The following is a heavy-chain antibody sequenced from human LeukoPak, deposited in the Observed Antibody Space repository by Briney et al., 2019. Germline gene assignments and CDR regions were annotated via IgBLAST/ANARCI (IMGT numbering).Heavy chain of an antibody. CDR3: ARLYYSYGIMYCDY. Sequence: PSETLSLTCAVSGYSISSGNYWGCLRQPPGRGLEGTWSIYHSRSTYYNPSLKSRVTISVDTSKNQFSLKLSSVTDPDAAVYYCARLYYSYGIMYCDYWRQGTLVTVSS. V-gene: IGHV4-38-2*01. CDR1: GYSISSGNY. D-gene: IGHD5-18*01. CDR2: IYHSRST. J-gene: IGHJ4*02.